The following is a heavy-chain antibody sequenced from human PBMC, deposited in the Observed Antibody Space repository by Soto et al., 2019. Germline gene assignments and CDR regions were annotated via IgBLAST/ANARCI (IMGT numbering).Heavy chain of an antibody. J-gene: IGHJ5*02. CDR2: IRSKAYGGTT. D-gene: IGHD2-2*01. V-gene: IGHV3-49*03. CDR1: GFTFGDYA. CDR3: TRSVPAAMASWFDP. Sequence: GGSLRLSCTASGFTFGDYAMSWFRQAPGKGLEWVGFIRSKAYGGTTEYAASVKGRFTISRDDSKSIAYLQMNSLKTEDTAVYYCTRSVPAAMASWFDPWGQGTLVTVSS.